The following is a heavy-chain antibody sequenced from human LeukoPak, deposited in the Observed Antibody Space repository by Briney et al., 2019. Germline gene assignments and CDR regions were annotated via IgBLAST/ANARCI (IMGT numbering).Heavy chain of an antibody. CDR1: GFTFSSYA. D-gene: IGHD1-1*01. CDR2: ISGSGGST. Sequence: QPGGSLRLSCAASGFTFSSYAMSWVRQAPGKGLEWVSAISGSGGSTYYADSVKGRFTISRDNSKNTLYLQMNSLRDEDTAVYYCARDQGTYYYYGMDVWGQGTTVTVSS. J-gene: IGHJ6*02. V-gene: IGHV3-23*01. CDR3: ARDQGTYYYYGMDV.